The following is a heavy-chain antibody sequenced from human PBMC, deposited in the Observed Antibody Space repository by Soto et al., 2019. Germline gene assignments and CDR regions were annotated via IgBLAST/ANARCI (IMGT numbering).Heavy chain of an antibody. J-gene: IGHJ5*02. Sequence: QVHLVQSGVEVKTPGASVKVSCQASGYTFFTYDISWVRQAPGQWLEGMGWISTYSGDTKYAQKFQGRVTMTTDTSTTTAYLELRSLRSDDTAVYYCARHHGPTTSENWFDPWGQGTLVTVSS. CDR2: ISTYSGDT. CDR3: ARHHGPTTSENWFDP. CDR1: GYTFFTYD. D-gene: IGHD5-12*01. V-gene: IGHV1-18*01.